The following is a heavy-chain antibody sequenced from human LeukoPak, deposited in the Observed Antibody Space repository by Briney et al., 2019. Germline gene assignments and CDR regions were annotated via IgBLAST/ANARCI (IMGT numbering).Heavy chain of an antibody. CDR3: ARAGYRVTTVTAPFDY. Sequence: ASVTVSCKASGGTFSSYAISWVRQAPGQGLEWMGGIIPIFGTANYAQKFQGRVTITADESTSTAYMELRSLRSDDTAVYYCARAGYRVTTVTAPFDYWGQGTLVTVSS. CDR1: GGTFSSYA. CDR2: IIPIFGTA. D-gene: IGHD4-17*01. J-gene: IGHJ4*02. V-gene: IGHV1-69*13.